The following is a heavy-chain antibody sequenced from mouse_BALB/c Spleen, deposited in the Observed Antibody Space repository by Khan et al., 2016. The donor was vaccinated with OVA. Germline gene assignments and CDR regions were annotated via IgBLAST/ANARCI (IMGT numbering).Heavy chain of an antibody. J-gene: IGHJ3*01. V-gene: IGHV3-2*02. CDR3: ARWFAY. CDR1: GYSITSDYA. CDR2: INYSGGT. Sequence: EVQLVETGPGLVKPSQSLSLTCTVTGYSITSDYAWNWIRQFPGNKLEWMGYINYSGGTSYLPSLKSRTSITRDTSKNQFFLQLNSVTTEDSATYYCARWFAYWGQGTLVTVS.